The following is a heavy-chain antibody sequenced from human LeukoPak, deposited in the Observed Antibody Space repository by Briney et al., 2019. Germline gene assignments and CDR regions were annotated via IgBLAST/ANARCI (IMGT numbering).Heavy chain of an antibody. Sequence: ASVKVSCKASGGTFSSYAISWVRQAPGQGLEWMGGIIPIFGTANYAQKFQGRVTITTDESTSTAYMELSSLRSEDTAVYYCARVAVLDNYYYMDVWGKGTTVTVSS. J-gene: IGHJ6*03. V-gene: IGHV1-69*05. CDR3: ARVAVLDNYYYMDV. D-gene: IGHD1-1*01. CDR2: IIPIFGTA. CDR1: GGTFSSYA.